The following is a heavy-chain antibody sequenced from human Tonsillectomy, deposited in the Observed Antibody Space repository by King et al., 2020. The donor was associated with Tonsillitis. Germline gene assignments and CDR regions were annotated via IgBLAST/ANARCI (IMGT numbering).Heavy chain of an antibody. D-gene: IGHD3-3*01. CDR3: AKYSYDFWSGYYLYFDY. Sequence: QLVQSGGGLVQPGGSLRLSCAASGFTFSSYAMSWVRQAPGKGLEWVSAISGSGGSTYYADSVKGRFTISRDNSKNTLYLQMNSLRAEDTAVYYCAKYSYDFWSGYYLYFDYWGQGTLVTVSS. V-gene: IGHV3-23*04. CDR2: ISGSGGST. J-gene: IGHJ4*02. CDR1: GFTFSSYA.